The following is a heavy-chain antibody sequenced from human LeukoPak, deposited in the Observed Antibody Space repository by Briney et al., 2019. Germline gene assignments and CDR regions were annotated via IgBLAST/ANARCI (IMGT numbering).Heavy chain of an antibody. D-gene: IGHD3-10*01. V-gene: IGHV5-51*01. CDR2: IYPADSDT. CDR1: GYIFTNYW. Sequence: GESLKISCQVPGYIFTNYWIGWVRQMPGKGLESMGIIYPADSDTTYSPSFEGQVTISADKSIDTVYLQWSSLKASDTATYYCARQSRDGSKTRGYYFDSWGQGTLVTVSS. J-gene: IGHJ4*02. CDR3: ARQSRDGSKTRGYYFDS.